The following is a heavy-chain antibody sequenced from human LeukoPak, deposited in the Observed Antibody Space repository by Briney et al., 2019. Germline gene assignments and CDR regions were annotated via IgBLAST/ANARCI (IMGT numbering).Heavy chain of an antibody. D-gene: IGHD2-15*01. Sequence: GRSLRLSCAASGFTFSSYAMHWVRQAPGKGLEWVAVISYDGSNKYYADSVKGRFTISRDNSKNTLYLQMNSLRAEDTAVYYCARDLPGYCSGGSCYSYYYYGMDVWGQGTTVTVSS. J-gene: IGHJ6*02. CDR1: GFTFSSYA. V-gene: IGHV3-30-3*01. CDR3: ARDLPGYCSGGSCYSYYYYGMDV. CDR2: ISYDGSNK.